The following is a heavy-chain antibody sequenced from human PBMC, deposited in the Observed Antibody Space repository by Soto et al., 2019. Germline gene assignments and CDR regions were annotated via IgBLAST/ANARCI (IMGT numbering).Heavy chain of an antibody. CDR3: ARDLAFGLSDY. Sequence: GASVKVSCKASGYTFTSYAMQWVRQAPGQRLEWMGWINAGNGNTKYPQKFQGRVTITRDTSASTAYMELSSLRSEDTAVYYCARDLAFGLSDYWGQGTLVTVSS. CDR2: INAGNGNT. J-gene: IGHJ4*02. V-gene: IGHV1-3*01. D-gene: IGHD3-10*01. CDR1: GYTFTSYA.